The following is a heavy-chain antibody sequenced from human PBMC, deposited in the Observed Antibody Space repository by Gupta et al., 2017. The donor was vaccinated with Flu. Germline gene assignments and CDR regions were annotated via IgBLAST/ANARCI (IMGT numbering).Heavy chain of an antibody. D-gene: IGHD3-10*01. V-gene: IGHV4-34*01. CDR1: GGSFSGYY. CDR2: INHSGST. J-gene: IGHJ3*02. CDR3: ARRFRVRAFDI. Sequence: QVQLQQWGAGLLKPSETLSLTCAVYGGSFSGYYWSWIRQPPGKGLEWIGEINHSGSTNYNPSLKSRVTISVDTSKNQFSLKLSSVTAADTAVYYCARRFRVRAFDIWGQGTMVTVSS.